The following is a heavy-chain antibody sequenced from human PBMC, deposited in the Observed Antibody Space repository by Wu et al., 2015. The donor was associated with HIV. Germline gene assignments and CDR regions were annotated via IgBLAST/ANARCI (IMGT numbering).Heavy chain of an antibody. V-gene: IGHV1-2*02. CDR3: AFGQAATISDYYYMDV. J-gene: IGHJ6*03. Sequence: QVQLVQSGPEVKKPGASVKVSCKASGYNRNTYYMHWVRQAPGQGLEWIGWINPNSGGTNFAQRFQARVAMTRDMSMSTVYMELRRLRFDDTAVYYCAFGQAATISDYYYMDVWGIGTTVTVSS. CDR1: GYNRNTYY. CDR2: INPNSGGT. D-gene: IGHD5-12*01.